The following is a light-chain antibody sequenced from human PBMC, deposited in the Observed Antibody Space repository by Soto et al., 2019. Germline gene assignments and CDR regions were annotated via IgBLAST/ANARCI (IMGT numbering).Light chain of an antibody. CDR2: GAS. V-gene: IGKV3-15*01. CDR3: QQYNIWPWT. J-gene: IGKJ1*01. Sequence: EIVMTQSPATLSVSPGERATLSCRASQYISTNLAWYQQKPGQAPRLLIYGASTRATGIPVRFSGSGSGTDFTLTISSLQSEDFVVYHCQQYNIWPWTFGQGTKVEIK. CDR1: QYISTN.